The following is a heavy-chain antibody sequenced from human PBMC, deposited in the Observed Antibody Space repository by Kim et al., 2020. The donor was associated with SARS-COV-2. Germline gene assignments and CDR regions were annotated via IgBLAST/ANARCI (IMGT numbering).Heavy chain of an antibody. Sequence: GGSLRLSCAASGFTFSTYAMSWVRQAPGKGLEWVSTISGSGDSSYYADSVKGRFTISRDNSKNTLYLQMNSLRAEDTAVYYCAKEPGYYGSGSGNWFDPWGQGTLVTVSS. V-gene: IGHV3-23*01. CDR3: AKEPGYYGSGSGNWFDP. CDR2: ISGSGDSS. J-gene: IGHJ5*02. D-gene: IGHD3-10*01. CDR1: GFTFSTYA.